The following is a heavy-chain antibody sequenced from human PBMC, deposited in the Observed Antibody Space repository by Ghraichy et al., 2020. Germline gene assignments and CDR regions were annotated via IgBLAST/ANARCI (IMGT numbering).Heavy chain of an antibody. CDR1: GYTLTELS. V-gene: IGHV1-24*01. Sequence: ASVKVSCKVSGYTLTELSMHWVRQAPGKGLEWMGGFDPEDGETIYAQKFQGRVTMTEDTSTDTAYMELSSLRSEDTAVYYCATDLGSYAPLDYWGQGTLVTVSS. J-gene: IGHJ4*02. D-gene: IGHD1-26*01. CDR3: ATDLGSYAPLDY. CDR2: FDPEDGET.